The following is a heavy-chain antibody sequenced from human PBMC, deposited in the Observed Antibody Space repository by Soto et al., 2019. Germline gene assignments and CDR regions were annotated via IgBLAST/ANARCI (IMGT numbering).Heavy chain of an antibody. Sequence: GGSLRLSCAASGFTFGSYGMHWVRQAPGKGLEWVAVISYDGSNKYYADSVRGRFAISRDNSNNMLYLQMNSLRAEDTAVYYCSNIRNVVYAHNAYWGQGTLVTVSS. V-gene: IGHV3-30*18. D-gene: IGHD2-8*02. CDR2: ISYDGSNK. J-gene: IGHJ4*02. CDR3: SNIRNVVYAHNAY. CDR1: GFTFGSYG.